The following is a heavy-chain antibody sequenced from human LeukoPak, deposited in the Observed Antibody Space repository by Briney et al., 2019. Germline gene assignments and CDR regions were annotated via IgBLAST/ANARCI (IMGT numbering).Heavy chain of an antibody. CDR2: IYYSGST. V-gene: IGHV4-59*08. J-gene: IGHJ4*02. D-gene: IGHD1-26*01. CDR1: GGSISSYY. CDR3: AQVGRGGEIDY. Sequence: SETLSLTCTVSGGSISSYYWSWIRQPPGKGLEWIGYIYYSGSTNYNPSLKSRVTISVDTSKNQFSLKLSSVTAAGTAVYYCAQVGRGGEIDYWGQGTLVTVSS.